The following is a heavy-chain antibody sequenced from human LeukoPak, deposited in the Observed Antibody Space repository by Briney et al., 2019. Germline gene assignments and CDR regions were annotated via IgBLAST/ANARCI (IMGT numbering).Heavy chain of an antibody. J-gene: IGHJ4*02. CDR3: AKDYREQWLLRSIDY. V-gene: IGHV3-21*01. D-gene: IGHD6-19*01. CDR2: ISSTSTYI. CDR1: GFTFSSYS. Sequence: KPGGSLRLSCAASGFTFSSYSMNWVRQAPGKGLEWVSSISSTSTYIYYADSVKGRFTISRDNAKNSLYLQTNSLRADDTAVYYCAKDYREQWLLRSIDYWGQRILLTVSS.